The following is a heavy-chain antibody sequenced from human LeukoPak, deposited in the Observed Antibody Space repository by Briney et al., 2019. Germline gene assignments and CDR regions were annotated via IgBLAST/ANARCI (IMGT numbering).Heavy chain of an antibody. CDR3: AKEGDYYGSGSYRDGFDI. J-gene: IGHJ3*02. CDR1: GFTFSSYG. Sequence: GGSLRLSCAASGFTFSSYGVHWVRQAPGKGLEWVAFIRYDGSNKYYADSVKGRFTISRDSFKNTLYLQMNSLRPEDTAVYYCAKEGDYYGSGSYRDGFDIWGQGTRATVSS. CDR2: IRYDGSNK. D-gene: IGHD3-10*01. V-gene: IGHV3-30*02.